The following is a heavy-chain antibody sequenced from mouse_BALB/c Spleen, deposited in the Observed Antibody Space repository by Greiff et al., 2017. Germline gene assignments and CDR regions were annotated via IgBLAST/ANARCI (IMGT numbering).Heavy chain of an antibody. CDR1: GYAFSSYW. CDR2: IYPGDGDT. J-gene: IGHJ2*01. Sequence: VKLMESGAELVRPGSSVKISCKASGYAFSSYWMNWVKQRPGQGLEWIGQIYPGDGDTNYNGKFKGKATLTADKSSSTAYMQLSSLTSEDSAVYFCARKTTVVAFYFDYWGQGTTLTVSS. D-gene: IGHD1-1*01. CDR3: ARKTTVVAFYFDY. V-gene: IGHV1-80*01.